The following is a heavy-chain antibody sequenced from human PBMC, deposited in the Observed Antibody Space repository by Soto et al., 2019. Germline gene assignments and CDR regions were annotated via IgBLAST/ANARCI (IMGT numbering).Heavy chain of an antibody. CDR3: ARGEAFDY. D-gene: IGHD1-26*01. J-gene: IGHJ4*02. V-gene: IGHV3-64*02. CDR2: ISSNGGST. CDR1: RFTFSSYA. Sequence: EVQLVESGEGLVQPGGSLRLSCAASRFTFSSYAMHWVRQAPGKGLEYVSAISSNGGSTYYADSVKGRFTISRDNSKNTLYLQMGSLRAEDMAVYYCARGEAFDYWGQGTLVTVSS.